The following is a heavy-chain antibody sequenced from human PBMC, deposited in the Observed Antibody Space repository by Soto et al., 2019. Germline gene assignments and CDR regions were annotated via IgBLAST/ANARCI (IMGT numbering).Heavy chain of an antibody. CDR2: IGTAGDT. J-gene: IGHJ4*02. Sequence: EVQLVESGGGLVQPGGSLRLSCAASGFTFSSYDMHWVRQATGKGLEWVSAIGTAGDTYYPGSVKGRFTTSRENAKNSLYLQMNSLRAGDTAGYYCARGRIAVAMYYWGKGTLVTVSS. D-gene: IGHD6-19*01. CDR3: ARGRIAVAMYY. CDR1: GFTFSSYD. V-gene: IGHV3-13*01.